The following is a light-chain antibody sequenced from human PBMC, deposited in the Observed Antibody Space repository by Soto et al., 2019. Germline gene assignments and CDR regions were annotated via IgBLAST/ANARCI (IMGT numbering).Light chain of an antibody. CDR3: QQHNKWPLT. Sequence: EIVMTQSPATLSVFPGERVTLSCRASQGVNSNLAWYQQKPGQAPRLLIYAVSTRATGIPARFSGSGSGTEFTLAISSLQSEDFAVYYCQQHNKWPLTFGAGTKVEIK. CDR2: AVS. J-gene: IGKJ4*01. CDR1: QGVNSN. V-gene: IGKV3-15*01.